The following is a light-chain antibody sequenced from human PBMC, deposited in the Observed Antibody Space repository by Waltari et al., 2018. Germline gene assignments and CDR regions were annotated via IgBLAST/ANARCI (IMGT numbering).Light chain of an antibody. CDR1: QDISNY. Sequence: DIQMTQSPSSLSAFVGDRVIMTCQASQDISNYLNWYQQKPGKAPKLLIRDASNLETGVPTRFSGSQSRTDFTLPVSSLQPEGDGTYYCLRYDNLPIFAFGPGTKVEVK. CDR3: LRYDNLPIFA. CDR2: DAS. J-gene: IGKJ3*01. V-gene: IGKV1-33*01.